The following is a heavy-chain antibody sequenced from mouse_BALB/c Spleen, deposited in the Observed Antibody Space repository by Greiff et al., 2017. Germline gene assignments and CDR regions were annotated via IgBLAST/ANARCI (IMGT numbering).Heavy chain of an antibody. D-gene: IGHD2-1*01. CDR3: ARGGGNYPFDY. CDR1: GFTFSDYY. Sequence: DVKLVESGGGLVKPGGSLKLSCAASGFTFSDYYMYWVRQTPEKRLEWVATISDGGSYTYYPDSVKGRFTISRDNAKNNLYLQMSSLKSEDTAMYYCARGGGNYPFDYWGQGTTLTVSS. V-gene: IGHV5-4*02. J-gene: IGHJ2*01. CDR2: ISDGGSYT.